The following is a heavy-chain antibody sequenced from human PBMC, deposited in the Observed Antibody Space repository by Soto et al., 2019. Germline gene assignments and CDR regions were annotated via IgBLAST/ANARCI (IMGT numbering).Heavy chain of an antibody. J-gene: IGHJ4*02. CDR1: GFTFSASA. D-gene: IGHD3-10*01. CDR2: IRSKADRYAT. Sequence: GESLKISCAASGFTFSASAIHWVRQAPGKGLEWVGRIRSKADRYATAYVASVQGRFTISRDDSKNTTYLQMNSLKTEDTAVYYCARVRYGSGNYFDYWGQGTPVTSP. CDR3: ARVRYGSGNYFDY. V-gene: IGHV3-73*01.